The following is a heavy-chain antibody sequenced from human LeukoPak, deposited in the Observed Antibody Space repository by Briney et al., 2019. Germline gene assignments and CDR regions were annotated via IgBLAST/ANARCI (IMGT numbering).Heavy chain of an antibody. CDR2: ISAYNGNT. CDR1: GYTFTSYG. V-gene: IGHV1-18*01. CDR3: ARGRRQLERQMYWFDP. Sequence: ASVEVSCKASGYTFTSYGISWVRQAPGQGLEWMGWISAYNGNTNYAQKLQGRVTMTTDTSTSTAYMELRSLRSDDTAVYYCARGRRQLERQMYWFDPWGQGTLVTVSS. D-gene: IGHD1-1*01. J-gene: IGHJ5*02.